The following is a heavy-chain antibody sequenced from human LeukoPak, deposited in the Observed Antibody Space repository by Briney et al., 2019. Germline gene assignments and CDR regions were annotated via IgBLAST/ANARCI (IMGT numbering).Heavy chain of an antibody. CDR1: GGSISSSSYY. V-gene: IGHV4-39*07. J-gene: IGHJ4*02. D-gene: IGHD4-17*01. CDR3: ARGPRQYGDYHVDS. Sequence: SETLSLTCTVSGGSISSSSYYWGWIRQPPGKGLEWIGSIYYSGSTYYNPSLKSRVTISVDTSKNQFSLKLSSVTAADTAVYYCARGPRQYGDYHVDSWGQGTLVTVSS. CDR2: IYYSGST.